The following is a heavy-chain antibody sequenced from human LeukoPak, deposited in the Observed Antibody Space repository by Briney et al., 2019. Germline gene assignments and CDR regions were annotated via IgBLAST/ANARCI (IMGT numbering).Heavy chain of an antibody. CDR2: LSDSGGST. Sequence: PGGSLRLSCAASGFTFSSCGMSWVRQAPGKGLEWVSALSDSGGSTFYADSVKGRFTISRDNSKNTLFLQMSSLRAEDTAVYYCATRNAWGQGTLVTVSS. CDR1: GFTFSSCG. J-gene: IGHJ5*02. CDR3: ATRNA. V-gene: IGHV3-23*01.